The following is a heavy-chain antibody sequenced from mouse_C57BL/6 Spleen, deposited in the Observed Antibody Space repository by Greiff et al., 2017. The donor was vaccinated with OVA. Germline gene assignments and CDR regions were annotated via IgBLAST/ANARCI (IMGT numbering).Heavy chain of an antibody. V-gene: IGHV1-82*01. CDR3: ARWDTTVDTGFAY. CDR2: IYPGDGDT. CDR1: GYAFSSSW. D-gene: IGHD1-1*01. Sequence: QVQLKESGPELVKPGASVKISCKASGYAFSSSWMNWVKQRPGKGLEWIGRIYPGDGDTNYNGKFKGKATLTADKSSSTAYMQLSSLTSEDSAVYFCARWDTTVDTGFAYWGQGTLVTVSA. J-gene: IGHJ3*01.